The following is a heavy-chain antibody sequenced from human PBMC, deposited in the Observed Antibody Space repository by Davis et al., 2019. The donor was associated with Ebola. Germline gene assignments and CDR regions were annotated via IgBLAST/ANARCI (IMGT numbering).Heavy chain of an antibody. J-gene: IGHJ4*02. D-gene: IGHD5-18*01. CDR3: GRGTATESFQLN. V-gene: IGHV3-23*01. CDR1: GFTFSSYA. Sequence: GESLKISCAASGFTFSSYAMSWVRQAPGKGLEWVSAISGGGGSTHYADSVKGRFTISRDNSKNTLYLQMNSLRDEDTAVYYCGRGTATESFQLNWGQGTLVTVSS. CDR2: ISGGGGST.